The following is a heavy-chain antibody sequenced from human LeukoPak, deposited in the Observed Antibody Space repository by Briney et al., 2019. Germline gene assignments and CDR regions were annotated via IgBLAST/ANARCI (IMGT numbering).Heavy chain of an antibody. CDR3: ARLSGFAIAAAATDY. J-gene: IGHJ4*02. Sequence: GGSLRLSCAASGFTVSSTYMAWVRQAPGKGLEWVSSMTTTSSYIYYADSVKGRFTISRDNAKNSLYLQMNSLRAEDTALYYCARLSGFAIAAAATDYWGQGTLVTVSS. CDR2: MTTTSSYI. V-gene: IGHV3-21*01. CDR1: GFTVSSTY. D-gene: IGHD6-13*01.